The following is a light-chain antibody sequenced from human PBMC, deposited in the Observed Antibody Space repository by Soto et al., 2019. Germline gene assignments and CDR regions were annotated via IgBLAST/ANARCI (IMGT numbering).Light chain of an antibody. CDR1: SGINVGTYR. CDR2: YKSDSDK. J-gene: IGLJ3*02. Sequence: QSVLTQPSSLSASPGASASLTCTMRSGINVGTYRIYWYQQKPGSPPQYLLRYKSDSDKQQGSGVPSRFSGSKDASANVGILLISGLQSEDEADYYCTIWYASSWVFGGGTKVTVL. V-gene: IGLV5-45*03. CDR3: TIWYASSWV.